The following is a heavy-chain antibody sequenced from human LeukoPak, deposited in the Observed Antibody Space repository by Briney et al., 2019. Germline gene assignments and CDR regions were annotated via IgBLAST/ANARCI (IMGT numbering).Heavy chain of an antibody. CDR3: ARRSRIAAAGMNY. D-gene: IGHD6-13*01. V-gene: IGHV4-34*01. J-gene: IGHJ4*02. Sequence: PSETLSLTCAVYGGSFSGYYWSWIRQPPGKGLEWIGEINHSGSTNYNPSLKSRVTVSVDTSKNQFSLKLSSVTAADTAVYYCARRSRIAAAGMNYWGQGTLVTVSS. CDR2: INHSGST. CDR1: GGSFSGYY.